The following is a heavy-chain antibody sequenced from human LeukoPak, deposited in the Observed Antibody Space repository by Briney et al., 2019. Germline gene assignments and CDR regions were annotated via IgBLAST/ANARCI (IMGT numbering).Heavy chain of an antibody. CDR2: IYYSGST. J-gene: IGHJ6*03. Sequence: KSSETLSLTCTVSGGSISSSSYYWGWIRQPPGKGLEWIGSIYYSGSTYYNPSLKSRVTISVDTSKNQFSLKLSSVTAADTAVYYCARVPHDYSNYYYYYYYMDVWGKGTTVTVSS. CDR3: ARVPHDYSNYYYYYYYMDV. CDR1: GGSISSSSYY. D-gene: IGHD4-11*01. V-gene: IGHV4-39*07.